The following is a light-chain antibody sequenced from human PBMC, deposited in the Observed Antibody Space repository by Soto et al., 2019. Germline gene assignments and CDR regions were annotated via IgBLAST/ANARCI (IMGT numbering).Light chain of an antibody. J-gene: IGKJ5*01. CDR3: QQYGSSPIN. Sequence: EIVLTPSPGTLALSPCERATLSSSASQSVSSSYLAWYQQKPGQAPRLLIYGASSRATGIPDRFSGSGSGTDFTLTISRLEPEDFAVYYCQQYGSSPINFGQGTRLEIK. CDR1: QSVSSSY. V-gene: IGKV3-20*01. CDR2: GAS.